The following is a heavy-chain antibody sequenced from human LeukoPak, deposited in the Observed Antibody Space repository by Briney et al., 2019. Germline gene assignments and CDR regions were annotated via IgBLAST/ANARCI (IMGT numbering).Heavy chain of an antibody. V-gene: IGHV1-69*01. CDR3: ATYSSSWYADAFDI. CDR1: GGTFSSYA. D-gene: IGHD6-13*01. J-gene: IGHJ3*02. Sequence: SVKVSCKASGGTFSSYAISWVRQAPGQGLEWMGGIIPIFGTANYAQKFQGRVTITADESTSTAYMELSSLRSEDTAVYYCATYSSSWYADAFDIWGQGTMVTVSS. CDR2: IIPIFGTA.